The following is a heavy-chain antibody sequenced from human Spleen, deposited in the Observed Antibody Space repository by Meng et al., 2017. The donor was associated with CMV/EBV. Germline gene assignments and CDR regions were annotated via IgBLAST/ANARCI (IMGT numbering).Heavy chain of an antibody. Sequence: ASVKVSCKAFGYTFTGYYIHWVRQAPGQGLEWMGWINPNSGGTDYAQNFQGRVTMTGDTSITTAYMELSRLRSDDTAVYFCARDLAKIYSAYHGMDVWGQGTTVTVSS. V-gene: IGHV1-2*02. CDR1: GYTFTGYY. J-gene: IGHJ6*02. CDR2: INPNSGGT. D-gene: IGHD4-11*01. CDR3: ARDLAKIYSAYHGMDV.